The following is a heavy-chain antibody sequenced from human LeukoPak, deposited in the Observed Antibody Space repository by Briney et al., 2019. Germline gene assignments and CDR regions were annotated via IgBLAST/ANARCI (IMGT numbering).Heavy chain of an antibody. J-gene: IGHJ5*02. D-gene: IGHD6-19*01. CDR3: AREAVAGTIVFGYWFDP. Sequence: SETLSLTCTVSGGSISSGSYYWSWIRQPAGKGLEWIGRIYTSGSTNYNPSLKSRVTISVDTSKNQFSLKLSSVTAADTAVYYCAREAVAGTIVFGYWFDPWGQGTLVTVSS. CDR2: IYTSGST. CDR1: GGSISSGSYY. V-gene: IGHV4-61*02.